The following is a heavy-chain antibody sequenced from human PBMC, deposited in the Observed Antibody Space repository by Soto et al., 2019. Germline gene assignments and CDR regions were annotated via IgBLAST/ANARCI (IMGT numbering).Heavy chain of an antibody. CDR1: GFTFSSSW. Sequence: EVQLVKSGGGLVQPGGSLRLSCAASGFTFSSSWMSWVRQAAGKGLEGVANIKQDGSEKYYVDSVKGRFTISRDNAKNSLYLQMNSLRAEDTAVYYCARRITAAGAYDYWGQGTLVTVSS. CDR2: IKQDGSEK. CDR3: ARRITAAGAYDY. D-gene: IGHD6-13*01. J-gene: IGHJ4*02. V-gene: IGHV3-7*01.